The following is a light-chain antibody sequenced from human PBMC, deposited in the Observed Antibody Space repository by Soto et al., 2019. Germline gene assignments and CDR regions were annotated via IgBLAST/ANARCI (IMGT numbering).Light chain of an antibody. CDR2: DES. Sequence: DIQMTQSPSSLSASVGDRVTITCQASQDIKNYLNWYQQKPGKAPNLLIYDESNLKTGVPSRFSVSTSGTHFSISISSLLHGGNAIDYCLNDGGLPPLSVGGGTMVEIK. CDR1: QDIKNY. V-gene: IGKV1-33*01. J-gene: IGKJ4*01. CDR3: LNDGGLPPLS.